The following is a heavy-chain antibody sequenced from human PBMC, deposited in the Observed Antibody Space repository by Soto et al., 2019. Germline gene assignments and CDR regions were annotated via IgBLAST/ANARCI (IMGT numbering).Heavy chain of an antibody. CDR3: ARVGVNIATFNYFDY. V-gene: IGHV3-74*01. CDR1: GFTFSSYW. Sequence: GGSLRLSCAASGFTFSSYWMHWVRQAPGKGLVWVSRINSDGSSTSYADSVKGRFTISRDNAKNTLYLQMNSLRAEDTAVYYCARVGVNIATFNYFDYWGQGTLVTVSS. D-gene: IGHD5-12*01. J-gene: IGHJ4*02. CDR2: INSDGSST.